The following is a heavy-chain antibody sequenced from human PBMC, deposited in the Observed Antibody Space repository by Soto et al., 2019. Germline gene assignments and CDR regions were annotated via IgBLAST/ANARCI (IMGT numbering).Heavy chain of an antibody. J-gene: IGHJ4*02. Sequence: GGSLRLSCAASGFTFSSYSMNWVRQAPGKGLEWVSYISSSSSTIYYADSVKGRFTISRDNAKNSLYLQMNSLRDEDTAVYYCAGDSIRITMIVVVTPLDYWGQGTLVTVSS. CDR1: GFTFSSYS. CDR2: ISSSSSTI. D-gene: IGHD3-22*01. V-gene: IGHV3-48*02. CDR3: AGDSIRITMIVVVTPLDY.